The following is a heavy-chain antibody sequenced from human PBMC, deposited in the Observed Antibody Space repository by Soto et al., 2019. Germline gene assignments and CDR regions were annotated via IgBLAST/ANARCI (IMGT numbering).Heavy chain of an antibody. V-gene: IGHV1-8*01. CDR3: SSLSSMDV. Sequence: ASVKVSCKASGYTFTSHDIHWLRQASGQGLEWMGSINPYSGNTALAPKFQDRIAMTRDTSITTAYMELNSLSSGDTAVYFCSSLSSMDVWGQGTTVTVSS. CDR1: GYTFTSHD. CDR2: INPYSGNT. D-gene: IGHD6-6*01. J-gene: IGHJ6*02.